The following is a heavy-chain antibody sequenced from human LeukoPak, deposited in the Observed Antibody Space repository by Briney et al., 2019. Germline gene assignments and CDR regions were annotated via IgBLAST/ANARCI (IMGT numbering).Heavy chain of an antibody. D-gene: IGHD6-6*01. CDR2: ISSSSYI. J-gene: IGHJ6*02. Sequence: GGSVRLSCAASGFTFSSYSMNWVRQAPGKGLEWVSSISSSSYIYYADSVKGRFTISRDNAKNSLYLQMNSLRAEDTAVYYCARLRQLVPYGMDVWGQGTTVTVSS. CDR3: ARLRQLVPYGMDV. V-gene: IGHV3-21*01. CDR1: GFTFSSYS.